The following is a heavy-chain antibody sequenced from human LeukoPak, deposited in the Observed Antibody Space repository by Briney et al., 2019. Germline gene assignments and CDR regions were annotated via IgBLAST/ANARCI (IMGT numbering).Heavy chain of an antibody. V-gene: IGHV1-69*13. J-gene: IGHJ5*02. D-gene: IGHD3-3*01. CDR1: GGTFSSYA. CDR3: ARGDDFWSGYYERYNWFDP. CDR2: IIPIFGTA. Sequence: SVKVSCKASGGTFSSYAISWVRQAPGQGLEWMGGIIPIFGTANYAQKFQGRVTITADESTSTAYMELSSLRSEDTAVYYCARGDDFWSGYYERYNWFDPWGQGTLVTVSS.